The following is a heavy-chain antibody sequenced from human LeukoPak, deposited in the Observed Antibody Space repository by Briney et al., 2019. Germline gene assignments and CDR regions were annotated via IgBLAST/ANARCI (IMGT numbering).Heavy chain of an antibody. Sequence: SETLSLTCTVSGGSISSYYWSCIRQPAGKGLEWIGRIYTSGSTNYNPSLKSRVTMSVDTSKNQFSLKLSSVTAADTAVYYCARDNAAKGINYYYYYMDVWGKGTTVTVSS. CDR2: IYTSGST. CDR3: ARDNAAKGINYYYYYMDV. V-gene: IGHV4-4*07. J-gene: IGHJ6*03. CDR1: GGSISSYY. D-gene: IGHD5-18*01.